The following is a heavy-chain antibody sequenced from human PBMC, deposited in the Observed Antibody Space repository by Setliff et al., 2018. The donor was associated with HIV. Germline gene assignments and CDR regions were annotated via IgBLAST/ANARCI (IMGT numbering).Heavy chain of an antibody. CDR2: INSDGSGT. D-gene: IGHD4-17*01. J-gene: IGHJ4*02. Sequence: GESLKISCAASGFTFSNYWMHWVRQAPGKGLVWVSRINSDGSGTSYADSVKGRFTISRDNAKNTLYLQMNSLRAEDTAVYYCAKGGTTVLDYWGQGTLVTVSS. CDR3: AKGGTTVLDY. V-gene: IGHV3-74*01. CDR1: GFTFSNYW.